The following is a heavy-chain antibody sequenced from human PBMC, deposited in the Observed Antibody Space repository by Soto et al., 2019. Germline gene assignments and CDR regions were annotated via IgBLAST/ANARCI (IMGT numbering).Heavy chain of an antibody. CDR3: ARDGSSTDGYCSGGSCYGMDV. CDR2: IIPIFGTA. J-gene: IGHJ6*02. V-gene: IGHV1-69*01. Sequence: QVQLVQSGAEVKKPGSSVKVSCKASGGTFSSYAISWVRQAPGQGLEWMGGIIPIFGTANYAQKFQGRVTITADESTSTAYLELSSLRSEDTDVYYCARDGSSTDGYCSGGSCYGMDVWGQGTTVTVSS. CDR1: GGTFSSYA. D-gene: IGHD2-15*01.